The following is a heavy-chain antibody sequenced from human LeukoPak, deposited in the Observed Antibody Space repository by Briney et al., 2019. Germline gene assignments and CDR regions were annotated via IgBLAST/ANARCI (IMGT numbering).Heavy chain of an antibody. CDR2: IYTTGST. J-gene: IGHJ4*02. CDR1: GASISSGGYY. V-gene: IGHV4-61*02. D-gene: IGHD3-16*01. CDR3: ARGTSLMDY. Sequence: PSETLSLTCTVSGASISSGGYYWSWVRQPAGKGVEWIGRIYTTGSTDYNPSFKSRVTISVDTSKTQFSLKLNSVTAADTAEYYCARGTSLMDYWGQGILVTISS.